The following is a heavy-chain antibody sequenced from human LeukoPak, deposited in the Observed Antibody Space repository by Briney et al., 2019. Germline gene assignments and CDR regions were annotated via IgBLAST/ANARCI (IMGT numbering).Heavy chain of an antibody. J-gene: IGHJ4*02. CDR1: GFTFSSYG. D-gene: IGHD4-17*01. CDR3: AKDHYGDYIDY. Sequence: PGGSLRLSCVASGFTFSSYGMHWVRQAPGKGLEWVAVIWYDGSNKYYADSVKGRFTISRDNSKNTLYLQMNSLRAEDTAVYYCAKDHYGDYIDYWGQGTLVTVSS. V-gene: IGHV3-33*06. CDR2: IWYDGSNK.